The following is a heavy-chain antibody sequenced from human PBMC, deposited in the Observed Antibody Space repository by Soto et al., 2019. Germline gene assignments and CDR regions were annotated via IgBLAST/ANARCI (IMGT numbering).Heavy chain of an antibody. D-gene: IGHD1-26*01. CDR2: ISSSSSYI. CDR1: GFTFSSYS. CDR3: ARDYSGSYRFDY. Sequence: EVQLVESGGGLVKPGGSLRLSCAASGFTFSSYSMNWVRQAPGKGLEWVSSISSSSSYIYYADSVKGRFTLSRDNAKNSLYLQMSSLRAEDTAVYYCARDYSGSYRFDYWGQGTLVTVSS. J-gene: IGHJ4*02. V-gene: IGHV3-21*01.